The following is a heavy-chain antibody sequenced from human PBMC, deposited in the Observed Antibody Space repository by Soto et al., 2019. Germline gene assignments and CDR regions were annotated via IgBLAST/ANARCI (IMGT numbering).Heavy chain of an antibody. Sequence: QVQLVQSGAEVKKPGSSVKVSCKASGGTFSSYTISWVRQAPGQGLEWMGRIIPILGIANYAQKFQGGVTITADKSTSTAYMELSSLRSEDTAVYYCARAPLYCSGGSCYYFDYWGQGTLVTVSS. CDR1: GGTFSSYT. V-gene: IGHV1-69*02. CDR3: ARAPLYCSGGSCYYFDY. CDR2: IIPILGIA. D-gene: IGHD2-15*01. J-gene: IGHJ4*02.